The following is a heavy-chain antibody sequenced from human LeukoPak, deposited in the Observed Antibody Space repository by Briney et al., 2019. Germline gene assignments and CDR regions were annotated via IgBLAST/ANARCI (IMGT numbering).Heavy chain of an antibody. V-gene: IGHV3-7*01. J-gene: IGHJ6*02. CDR2: IKQDETEK. CDR3: ARDRHCVNGVCHSPAGMDV. D-gene: IGHD2-8*01. Sequence: GGSLRLSCTASGFTFSNFWMGWVRQAPGKGLEWVANIKQDETEKFYLGSVKGRFTISRDNAKNSLYLQMNSLRVEDTAVYYCARDRHCVNGVCHSPAGMDVWGQGTTVTVSS. CDR1: GFTFSNFW.